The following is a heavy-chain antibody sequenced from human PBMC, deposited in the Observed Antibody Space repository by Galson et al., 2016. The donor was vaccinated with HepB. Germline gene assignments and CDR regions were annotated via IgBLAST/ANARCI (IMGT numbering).Heavy chain of an antibody. CDR3: ARASIIPGARMIFDP. V-gene: IGHV4-4*02. Sequence: SETLSPTCAVSVASISDSNWWTWVRQVPEKGLEWTGEIYHTGTTNNNPFPSSRFTLSVDKSRNEFPLNVTSLTTADTAVYYCARASIIPGARMIFDPWGQGTLVTVSS. CDR1: VASISDSNW. CDR2: IYHTGTT. J-gene: IGHJ5*02. D-gene: IGHD2-2*01.